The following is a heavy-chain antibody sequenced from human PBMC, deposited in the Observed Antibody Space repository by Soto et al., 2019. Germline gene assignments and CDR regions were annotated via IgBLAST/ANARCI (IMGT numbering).Heavy chain of an antibody. D-gene: IGHD5-18*01. CDR2: ISGSGGLT. CDR1: GFTFRSYA. Sequence: EGSLRLPCAASGFTFRSYAMRWFRQAPWKGLEWVSAISGSGGLTYYADSVKGRFTISRDNSKNTLYLQMNSLRAEDTAVYYYAKGELGCSYDSEVVHCGQGTLVPDPS. V-gene: IGHV3-23*01. J-gene: IGHJ4*02. CDR3: AKGELGCSYDSEVVH.